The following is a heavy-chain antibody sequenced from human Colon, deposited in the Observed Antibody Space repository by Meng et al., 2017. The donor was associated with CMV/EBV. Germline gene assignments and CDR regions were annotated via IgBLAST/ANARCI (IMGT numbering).Heavy chain of an antibody. CDR2: IKQDGSEK. CDR1: GFTFSSYW. V-gene: IGHV3-7*03. D-gene: IGHD2-15*01. J-gene: IGHJ4*02. Sequence: GGSLRLSCAAPGFTFSSYWMSWVRQAPGKGLEWVANIKQDGSEKYYVDSVKGRFTISRDNAKNSLYLQMNSLRAEDTAIYYCARDGVVVLGATRDWGQGTLVTVSS. CDR3: ARDGVVVLGATRD.